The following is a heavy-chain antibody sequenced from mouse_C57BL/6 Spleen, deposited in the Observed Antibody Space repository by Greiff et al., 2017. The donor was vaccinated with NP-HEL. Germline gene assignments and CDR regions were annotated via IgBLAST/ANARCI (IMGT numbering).Heavy chain of an antibody. Sequence: QVQLKQSGPELVKPGASVKISCKASGYAFSSSWMNWVKQRPGKGLEWIGRIYPGDGDTNYNGKFKGKATLTADKSSSTAYMQLSSLTSEDSAVYFCARLGDYDRYFDVWGTGTTVTVSS. CDR2: IYPGDGDT. CDR3: ARLGDYDRYFDV. CDR1: GYAFSSSW. V-gene: IGHV1-82*01. D-gene: IGHD2-4*01. J-gene: IGHJ1*03.